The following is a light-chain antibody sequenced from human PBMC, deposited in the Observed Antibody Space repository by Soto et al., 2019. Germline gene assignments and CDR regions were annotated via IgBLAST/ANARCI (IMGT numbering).Light chain of an antibody. CDR2: DAS. V-gene: IGKV3-20*01. CDR1: QSVGRN. J-gene: IGKJ5*01. Sequence: ETVMTQSPATLSVSPGERATLPCRASQSVGRNLAWYQQKPGQAPRLLIYDASTRATGIPDRFSGSGSGTDFTLTISRLEPEDFAVYYCQQYGNSPPETFGQGTRLEIK. CDR3: QQYGNSPPET.